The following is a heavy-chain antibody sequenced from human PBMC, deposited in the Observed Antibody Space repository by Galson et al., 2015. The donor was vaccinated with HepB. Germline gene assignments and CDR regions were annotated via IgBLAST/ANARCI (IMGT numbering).Heavy chain of an antibody. CDR1: GFTFGDYA. J-gene: IGHJ4*02. V-gene: IGHV3-49*04. CDR2: IRSKAYGGTT. CDR3: TYSSGWPLGIGYLDY. Sequence: SLRLSCAASGFTFGDYAMSWVRQAPGKGLEWVGFIRSKAYGGTTEYAASVKGRFTISRDDSKSIAYLQMNSLKTEDTAVYYCTYSSGWPLGIGYLDYWGQGTLVTVSS. D-gene: IGHD6-19*01.